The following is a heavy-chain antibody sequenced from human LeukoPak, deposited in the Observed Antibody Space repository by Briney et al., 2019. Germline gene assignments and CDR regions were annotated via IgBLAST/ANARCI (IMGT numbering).Heavy chain of an antibody. D-gene: IGHD3-3*01. J-gene: IGHJ4*02. CDR2: IKGDGIST. CDR3: AKDHYWSIDY. Sequence: TGGSLRLSCAASGFSFSSNWMHWVRPAPEQGLVWVSRIKGDGISTNYADSVKGRFTISRDIAKNTLYLQMNSLRAEDTGVYYCAKDHYWSIDYWGRGTLVTVSS. CDR1: GFSFSSNW. V-gene: IGHV3-74*01.